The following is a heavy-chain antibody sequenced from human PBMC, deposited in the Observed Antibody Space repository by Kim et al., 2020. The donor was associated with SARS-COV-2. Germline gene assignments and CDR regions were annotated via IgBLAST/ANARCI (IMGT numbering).Heavy chain of an antibody. J-gene: IGHJ4*02. Sequence: DGSNKYYADSVKGRFTISRDNSKNTLYLQMNSLRAEDTAVYYCAKGLFDYWGQGTLVTVSS. CDR2: DGSNK. V-gene: IGHV3-30*02. CDR3: AKGLFDY.